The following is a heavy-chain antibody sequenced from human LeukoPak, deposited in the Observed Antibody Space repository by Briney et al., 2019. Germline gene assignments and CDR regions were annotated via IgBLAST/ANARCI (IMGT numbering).Heavy chain of an antibody. J-gene: IGHJ2*01. V-gene: IGHV4-59*01. Sequence: PSETLSLTCTVSGGSISSYYWSWIRQPPGKGLEWIGYIYYSGSTNYNPSLKSRVTISVDTSENQFSLKLSSVTAADTAVYYCARVSRADWYFDLWGRGTLVTVSS. D-gene: IGHD6-25*01. CDR2: IYYSGST. CDR1: GGSISSYY. CDR3: ARVSRADWYFDL.